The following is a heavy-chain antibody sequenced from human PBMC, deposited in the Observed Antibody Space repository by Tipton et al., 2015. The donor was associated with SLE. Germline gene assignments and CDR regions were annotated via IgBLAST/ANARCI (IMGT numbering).Heavy chain of an antibody. V-gene: IGHV4-59*01. CDR1: GGSISSYF. J-gene: IGHJ3*02. Sequence: TLSLTCTVSGGSISSYFWSWIRQPPGNGLEWIGYIYYSGSTNYNPSLKSRVTISVDTSKNQFSLKLSSVTAADTAVYSCARGYYYDSSGVGAFDIWGQGTMVTVSS. D-gene: IGHD3-22*01. CDR2: IYYSGST. CDR3: ARGYYYDSSGVGAFDI.